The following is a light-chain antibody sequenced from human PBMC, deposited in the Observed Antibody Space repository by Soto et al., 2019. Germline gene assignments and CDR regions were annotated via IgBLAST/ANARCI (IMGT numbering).Light chain of an antibody. V-gene: IGLV1-44*01. CDR2: SSN. CDR1: SSNIGSNS. Sequence: VLTQPPSASGTPGQRVTISCSGSSSNIGSNSGNWYQQLPGTAPRLLIYSSNLRPSGVPDRFSGSKSGTSASLAISGLQSEDEADYYCAARDDTLNGYVFGTGTKVTVL. CDR3: AARDDTLNGYV. J-gene: IGLJ1*01.